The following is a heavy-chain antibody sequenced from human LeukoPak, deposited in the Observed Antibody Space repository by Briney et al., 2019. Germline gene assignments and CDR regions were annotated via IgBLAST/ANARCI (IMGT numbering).Heavy chain of an antibody. V-gene: IGHV4-61*02. CDR3: ARDPSWEYYDSSGYYYV. J-gene: IGHJ4*02. CDR1: GGSISSGSYY. Sequence: PSQTLSLTCTVSGGSISSGSYYWSWIRQPAGKGLEWIGRIYTSGSTNYNPSLKSRVTTSVDTSKNQFSLKLSSVTAADTAVYYCARDPSWEYYDSSGYYYVWGQGTLVTVSS. CDR2: IYTSGST. D-gene: IGHD3-22*01.